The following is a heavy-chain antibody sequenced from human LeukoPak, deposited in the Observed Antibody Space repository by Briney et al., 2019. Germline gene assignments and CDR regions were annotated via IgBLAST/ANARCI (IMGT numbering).Heavy chain of an antibody. J-gene: IGHJ4*02. CDR2: IYYSGST. D-gene: IGHD4-17*01. CDR1: GGSISSSSYY. Sequence: PSETLSLTCTVSGGSISSSSYYWGWIRQPPGKGLEWIGSIYYSGSTYYNPSLKSRVTISVDTSKNQFSLKLSSVTAADTAVYYCARRGDYFRYFDYWGQGTLVTVSS. V-gene: IGHV4-39*01. CDR3: ARRGDYFRYFDY.